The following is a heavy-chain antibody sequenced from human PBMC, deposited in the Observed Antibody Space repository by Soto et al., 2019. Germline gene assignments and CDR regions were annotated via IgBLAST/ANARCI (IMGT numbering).Heavy chain of an antibody. CDR2: IYPGDSDT. V-gene: IGHV5-51*01. CDR1: GYSFTSYW. D-gene: IGHD1-1*01. J-gene: IGHJ4*02. Sequence: GESLKISCKASGYSFTSYWIGWVRQMPGKGLEWMGIIYPGDSDTRYSPSFQGQVTISADKSISTASLQWSSLKASDTAMYYCARIPSTGPYYFDYWGQGTRVTVSS. CDR3: ARIPSTGPYYFDY.